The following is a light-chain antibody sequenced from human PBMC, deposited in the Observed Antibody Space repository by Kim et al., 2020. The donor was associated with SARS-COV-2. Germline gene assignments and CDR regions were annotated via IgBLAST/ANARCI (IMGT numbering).Light chain of an antibody. CDR1: QSVGRN. CDR2: GAS. Sequence: VSPGERDTLSCRGSQSVGRNVAWFQQKRGQAPRLRIYGASNRATDTPPRFSGSGSETEFTLTITSLQSEDLAVYFCQHYDNWSPYTFGQGTKMEI. J-gene: IGKJ2*01. V-gene: IGKV3-15*01. CDR3: QHYDNWSPYT.